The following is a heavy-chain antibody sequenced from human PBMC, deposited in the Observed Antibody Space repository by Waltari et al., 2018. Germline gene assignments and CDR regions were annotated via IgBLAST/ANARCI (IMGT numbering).Heavy chain of an antibody. V-gene: IGHV3-74*01. CDR3: ARDTPGDGIDR. CDR2: VNSGGTES. J-gene: IGHJ5*02. Sequence: EVQLVESGGGLVQPGGSLRLSCAASGFTFSDYWMHWVRQVPVKGLLWVSHVNSGGTESTYADSVKGRFTISRDNAKNTLYLQMNSLRVEDTAVYYCARDTPGDGIDRWGQGTLVTVSP. CDR1: GFTFSDYW. D-gene: IGHD2-21*01.